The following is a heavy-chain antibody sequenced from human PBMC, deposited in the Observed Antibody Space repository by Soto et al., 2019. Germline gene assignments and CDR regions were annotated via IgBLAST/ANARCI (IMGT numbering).Heavy chain of an antibody. Sequence: QVQLVESGGGAVQPGRSLRLSCVASGFTFSSYGMHWVRQAPGKGLEWVSVIWFDGNKEYYADPVKGRFTISRDNSKNTLYLQMNSLRAEDTAVYYCARGMGLQATDYFDYWGQGTLVTVSS. CDR2: IWFDGNKE. CDR1: GFTFSSYG. D-gene: IGHD2-15*01. J-gene: IGHJ4*02. CDR3: ARGMGLQATDYFDY. V-gene: IGHV3-33*01.